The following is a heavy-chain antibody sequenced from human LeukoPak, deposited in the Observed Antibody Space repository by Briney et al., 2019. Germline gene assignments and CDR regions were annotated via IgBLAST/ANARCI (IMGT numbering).Heavy chain of an antibody. CDR2: INHSGST. J-gene: IGHJ6*04. CDR1: GGSFSGYY. Sequence: SETLSLTCAVYGGSFSGYYWSWTRQPPGKGLEWIGEINHSGSTNYNPSLKSRVTISVDTSKNQFSLKLSSVTAADTAVYYCARGAYYYGSGSSASSGMDVWGKGTTVTVSS. D-gene: IGHD3-10*01. CDR3: ARGAYYYGSGSSASSGMDV. V-gene: IGHV4-34*01.